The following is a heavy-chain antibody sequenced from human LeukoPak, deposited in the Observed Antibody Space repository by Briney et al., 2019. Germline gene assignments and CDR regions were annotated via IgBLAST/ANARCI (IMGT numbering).Heavy chain of an antibody. D-gene: IGHD2-21*02. CDR2: ISAYNGNT. V-gene: IGHV1-18*01. J-gene: IGHJ4*02. CDR1: GYSFTSYG. CDR3: ARDGGVVTWETYFDY. Sequence: GESLKISCKGSGYSFTSYGISWVRQAPGQGLEWMGWISAYNGNTNYAQKLQGRVTMTTDASTSTAYMELRSLTSDDTAVYYCARDGGVVTWETYFDYWGQGTLVTVSS.